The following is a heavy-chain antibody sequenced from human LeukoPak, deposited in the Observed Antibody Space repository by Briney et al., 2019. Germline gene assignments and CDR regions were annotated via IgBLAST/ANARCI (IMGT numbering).Heavy chain of an antibody. CDR3: ARDQLDH. J-gene: IGHJ4*02. D-gene: IGHD5-24*01. Sequence: GGSLRLSCASSGLDVSSTYMSWIRQAPGKGLEWVSTAFVGGDTYYAASVKGRFTLSKDSSRNTMFLQMHGLRPEDTAVYYCARDQLDHWGQRTLVAVSP. CDR2: AFVGGDT. CDR1: GLDVSSTY. V-gene: IGHV3-53*01.